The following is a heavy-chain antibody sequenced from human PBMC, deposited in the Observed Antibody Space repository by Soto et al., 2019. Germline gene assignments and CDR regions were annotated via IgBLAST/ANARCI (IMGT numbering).Heavy chain of an antibody. J-gene: IGHJ6*02. CDR2: IVPHDGGT. D-gene: IGHD2-2*02. Sequence: QVQLLQSGAEVKKPGASLRVSCKASGYTFTRYAIHWLRQAPGQSLEWLGYIVPHDGGTLYPPKFQCRVTITSDTDATTAYMYLGSLTSEDSAVYFCAREYLAEYFGLDVWGQGTTVAVS. CDR3: AREYLAEYFGLDV. V-gene: IGHV1-3*01. CDR1: GYTFTRYA.